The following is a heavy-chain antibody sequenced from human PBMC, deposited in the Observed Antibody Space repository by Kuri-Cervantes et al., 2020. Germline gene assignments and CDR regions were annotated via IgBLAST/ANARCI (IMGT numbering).Heavy chain of an antibody. CDR3: ARDRRSSPGGMDV. V-gene: IGHV3-13*01. D-gene: IGHD2-2*01. J-gene: IGHJ6*02. Sequence: GESLKISCAASGFTFSSYDMNWVRQAPGKGLEWVSAIGTAGDTYYPGAVKGGFTTSRENAKNSLYLQMNSLRAGDTAVYYCARDRRSSPGGMDVWGQGTTVTVSS. CDR2: IGTAGDT. CDR1: GFTFSSYD.